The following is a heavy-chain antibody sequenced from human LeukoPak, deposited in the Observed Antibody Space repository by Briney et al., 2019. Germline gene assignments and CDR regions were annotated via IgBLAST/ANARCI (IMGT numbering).Heavy chain of an antibody. CDR1: GYTFTDDY. D-gene: IGHD3-9*01. CDR3: ARAPHILTGENFDF. J-gene: IGHJ4*02. V-gene: IGHV1-2*02. CDR2: INVNSGGT. Sequence: ASVKVSCNASGYTFTDDYIHWVRQAPGQGLEWMGWINVNSGGTNYAQKFYARVTMTRDTSISTAYMELGRLRSDDTAVFYCARAPHILTGENFDFWGQGTLVTVSS.